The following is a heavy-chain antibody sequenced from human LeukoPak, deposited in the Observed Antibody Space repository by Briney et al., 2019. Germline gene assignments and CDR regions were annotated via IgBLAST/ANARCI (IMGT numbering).Heavy chain of an antibody. CDR2: IYYSGST. CDR1: GGSISSYY. J-gene: IGHJ5*02. Sequence: PSETLSLTCTVSGGSISSYYWSWIRQPPGKGLEWIGYIYYSGSTNYNPSLKSRVTISVDTSKNQFSLKLSSVTAADTAVYYCARVWPAAMEGWFDPWGQGTLVTVSS. CDR3: ARVWPAAMEGWFDP. V-gene: IGHV4-59*01. D-gene: IGHD2-2*01.